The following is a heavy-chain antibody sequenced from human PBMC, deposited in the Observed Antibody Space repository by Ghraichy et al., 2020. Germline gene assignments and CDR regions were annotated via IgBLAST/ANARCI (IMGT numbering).Heavy chain of an antibody. CDR3: ARRPPSPTDGSGHDAFDF. Sequence: GESLNISCKGSGYKFPNYWIGWVRQMPGKGLEWLGIIYPSDSDTRYRPSLQGQFSISADMSISTAYLQWTSLKASDTAMYYCARRPPSPTDGSGHDAFDFWGQGTMVTVSS. CDR1: GYKFPNYW. V-gene: IGHV5-51*01. D-gene: IGHD3-22*01. CDR2: IYPSDSDT. J-gene: IGHJ3*01.